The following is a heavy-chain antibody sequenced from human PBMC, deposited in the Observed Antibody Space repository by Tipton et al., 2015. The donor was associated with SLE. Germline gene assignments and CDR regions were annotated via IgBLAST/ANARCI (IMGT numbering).Heavy chain of an antibody. CDR2: IRFDGSNK. CDR1: GFTFSSYG. V-gene: IGHV3-30*02. CDR3: AREGVYCGGDCYPDAFDI. J-gene: IGHJ3*02. Sequence: SLRLSCAASGFTFSSYGMHWVRQAPGTGLEWVAFIRFDGSNKYYADSVKGRFTISRDNSKNTLYLQMNSLRAEDTAVYYCAREGVYCGGDCYPDAFDIWGQGTMVTVSS. D-gene: IGHD2-21*01.